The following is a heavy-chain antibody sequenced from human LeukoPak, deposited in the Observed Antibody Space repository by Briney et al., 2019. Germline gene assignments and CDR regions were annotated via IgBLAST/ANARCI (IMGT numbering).Heavy chain of an antibody. V-gene: IGHV4-30-2*03. CDR1: GGSISSGGYS. Sequence: SETLSLTCAVSGGSISSGGYSWSWIRQPPGKGLEWIGSIYYSGSTYYNPSLKSRVTISVDTSKNQFSLKLSSVTAADTAVYYCARKMVVVVPAAMIDYWGQGTLVTVSS. CDR3: ARKMVVVVPAAMIDY. CDR2: IYYSGST. D-gene: IGHD2-2*01. J-gene: IGHJ4*02.